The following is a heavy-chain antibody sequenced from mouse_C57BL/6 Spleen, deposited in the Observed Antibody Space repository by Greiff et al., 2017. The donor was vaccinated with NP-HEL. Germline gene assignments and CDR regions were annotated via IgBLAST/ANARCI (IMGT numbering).Heavy chain of an antibody. D-gene: IGHD1-1*01. Sequence: EVKLVESGEGLVKPGGSLKLSCAASGFTFSSYAMSWVRQTPEKRLEWVAYISSGGDYIYYAETVKGRFTISRDNARNTLYLQMSSLKSEDTAMYYCTRAYYYGSSPWYFDVWGTGTTVTVSA. CDR2: ISSGGDYI. CDR3: TRAYYYGSSPWYFDV. CDR1: GFTFSSYA. J-gene: IGHJ1*03. V-gene: IGHV5-9-1*02.